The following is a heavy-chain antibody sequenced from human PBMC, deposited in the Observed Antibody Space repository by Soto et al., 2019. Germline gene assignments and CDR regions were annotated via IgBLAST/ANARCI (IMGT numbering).Heavy chain of an antibody. J-gene: IGHJ6*02. CDR1: GGYFSGYY. CDR3: ARFSGSYYYAMDV. CDR2: INHSGVT. D-gene: IGHD6-19*01. Sequence: SETLSLTCAVYGGYFSGYYWSWIRQPPGKGLEWIGEINHSGVTNYKPSLKRRVTISVDTSKNQFSLQLKSVTAADTALYYCARFSGSYYYAMDVWGQGSTVTVSS. V-gene: IGHV4-34*01.